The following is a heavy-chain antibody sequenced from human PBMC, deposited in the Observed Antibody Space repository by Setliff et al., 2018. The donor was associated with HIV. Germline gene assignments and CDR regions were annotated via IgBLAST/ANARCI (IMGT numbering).Heavy chain of an antibody. Sequence: GASVKVSCKASGYTFAGYGIHWVRQAPGQGLEWVGWINIYTGDRTYADNFQYRVTMTTDTSTSTAYMELRSLRSDDTAVYYCAREYGAVRKYIDYWGQGTLVTVSS. CDR2: INIYTGDR. CDR3: AREYGAVRKYIDY. CDR1: GYTFAGYG. D-gene: IGHD3-10*01. V-gene: IGHV1-18*01. J-gene: IGHJ4*02.